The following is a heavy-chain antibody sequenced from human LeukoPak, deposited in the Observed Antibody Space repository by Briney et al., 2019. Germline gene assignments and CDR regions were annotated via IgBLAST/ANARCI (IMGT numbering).Heavy chain of an antibody. CDR3: GKGSAVADIYFDY. CDR1: GFTFRSFT. CDR2: INGNDYRT. J-gene: IGHJ4*02. V-gene: IGHV3-23*01. Sequence: GGSLRLSCAASGFTFRSFTMSWVRQAPGKGLEWVSSINGNDYRTFYADSVKGRFTISRDNSKNTLYLQINSLRAEDTAVYFCGKGSAVADIYFDYWGQGTLVTVSS. D-gene: IGHD6-19*01.